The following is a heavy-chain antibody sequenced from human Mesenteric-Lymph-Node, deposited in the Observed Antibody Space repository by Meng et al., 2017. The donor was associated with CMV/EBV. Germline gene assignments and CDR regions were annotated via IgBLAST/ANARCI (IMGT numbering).Heavy chain of an antibody. D-gene: IGHD3-16*01. CDR1: FSLSISRVS. V-gene: IGHV2-5*02. CDR3: AHRPSRWGEIYYFDY. CDR2: IYWDDDK. Sequence: FSLSISRVSVGWIRQPPGKALEWLALIYWDDDKRYSPSLKSRLTITKDTSKNQVVLTMTNMDPVDTATYYCAHRPSRWGEIYYFDYWGQGTLVTVSS. J-gene: IGHJ4*02.